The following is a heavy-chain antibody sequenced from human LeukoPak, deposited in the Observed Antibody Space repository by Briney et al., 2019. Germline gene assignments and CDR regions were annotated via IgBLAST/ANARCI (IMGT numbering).Heavy chain of an antibody. CDR2: ISKSGDHT. CDR1: GFTFSTYA. CDR3: ATSWGPDTSAFRWGRDGMDV. V-gene: IGHV3-23*01. J-gene: IGHJ6*02. Sequence: PGGSLRLSCAASGFTFSTYAMSWVRQAPGKGLEWVSAISKSGDHTYYAASAKGRFTIYRDNSKNTQYLQMNSLRAEDTAVYYCATSWGPDTSAFRWGRDGMDVWGQGTTVTVS. D-gene: IGHD3-16*01.